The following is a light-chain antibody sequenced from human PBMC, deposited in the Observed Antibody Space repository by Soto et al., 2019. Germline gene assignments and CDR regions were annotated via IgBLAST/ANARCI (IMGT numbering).Light chain of an antibody. CDR1: SGYTRYA. CDR3: QTWGPGIRV. V-gene: IGLV4-69*01. J-gene: IGLJ3*02. Sequence: QLVLTQPPSASASLGASVKVTCTLSSGYTRYAIAWHQQHPQKAPRFLMRLNRDGSHTKGDGIPDRFSGSMSGAERYLTISRLQSEDEADYYCQTWGPGIRVFGGGTKLTVL. CDR2: LNRDGSH.